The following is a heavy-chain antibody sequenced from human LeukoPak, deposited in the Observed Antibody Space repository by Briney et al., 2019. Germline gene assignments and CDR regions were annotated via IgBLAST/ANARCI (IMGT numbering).Heavy chain of an antibody. CDR2: INTNTGNP. CDR3: AREVGYYYDSSGSDFDY. Sequence: ASVKVSCKASGYTFTSYAMNWVRQAPGQGLEWMGWINTNTGNPTYAQGFTGRFVFSLDTSVSTAYLQISSLKAEDTAVYYCAREVGYYYDSSGSDFDYWGQGTLVTVSS. CDR1: GYTFTSYA. V-gene: IGHV7-4-1*02. J-gene: IGHJ4*02. D-gene: IGHD3-22*01.